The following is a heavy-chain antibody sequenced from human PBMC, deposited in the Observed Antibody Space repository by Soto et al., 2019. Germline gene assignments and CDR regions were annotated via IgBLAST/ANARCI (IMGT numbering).Heavy chain of an antibody. D-gene: IGHD2-15*01. CDR1: GFTFSSYS. V-gene: IGHV3-21*01. CDR3: ARESCSGGSCYSAYYYYMDV. CDR2: ISSSSSYI. Sequence: EVQLVESGGGLVKPGGSLRLSCAASGFTFSSYSMNWVRQAPGKGLEWVSSISSSSSYIYYADSVKGRFTISRDNAKNSLYLQMNSLRAEDTAVYYCARESCSGGSCYSAYYYYMDVWGKGTTVTVSS. J-gene: IGHJ6*03.